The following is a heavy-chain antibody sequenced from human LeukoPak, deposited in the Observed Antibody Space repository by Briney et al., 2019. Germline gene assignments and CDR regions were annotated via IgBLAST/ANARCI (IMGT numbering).Heavy chain of an antibody. Sequence: GGSLRLSCAASGFTFDDYAMHWVRQAPGKGLEWVSGISWNSGSIGYADSVKGRFTISRDNAKNSLYLQMNSLRAEDTALYYCAKDFSAGSTLRPFDIWGQGTMVTVSS. CDR1: GFTFDDYA. J-gene: IGHJ3*02. V-gene: IGHV3-9*01. CDR3: AKDFSAGSTLRPFDI. CDR2: ISWNSGSI. D-gene: IGHD2-15*01.